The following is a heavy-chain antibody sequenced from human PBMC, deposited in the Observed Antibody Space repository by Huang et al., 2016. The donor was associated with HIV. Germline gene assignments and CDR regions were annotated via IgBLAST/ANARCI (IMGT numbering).Heavy chain of an antibody. CDR3: ARGSLEYSVSSSLDY. CDR2: LKASLDSP. D-gene: IGHD4-4*01. CDR1: GGPFRSYS. Sequence: QVQLLQSGAEVKKPGSSVKVSCKASGGPFRSYSIAWVRQAPGQGLEWMAMLKASLDSPNYAQKLQGRVRVTADESTSTVYMGLRDLRPDDTAVYFCARGSLEYSVSSSLDYWGQGTHVTVSS. V-gene: IGHV1-69*11. J-gene: IGHJ4*02.